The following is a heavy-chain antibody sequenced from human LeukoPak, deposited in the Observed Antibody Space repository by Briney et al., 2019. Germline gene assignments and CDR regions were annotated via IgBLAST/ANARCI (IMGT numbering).Heavy chain of an antibody. J-gene: IGHJ4*02. CDR3: ARIYPFWSGPYSTSYYFDN. CDR1: GGSMSSHY. V-gene: IGHV4-59*11. Sequence: PSETLSLTCTVSGGSMSSHYWSWIRQPPGKGLEGIGYIYYSGSTNYNPSLKSRIAISVDTSKNQFSLKLSSVTAADTAVYYCARIYPFWSGPYSTSYYFDNWGQGTLVAVSS. D-gene: IGHD3-3*01. CDR2: IYYSGST.